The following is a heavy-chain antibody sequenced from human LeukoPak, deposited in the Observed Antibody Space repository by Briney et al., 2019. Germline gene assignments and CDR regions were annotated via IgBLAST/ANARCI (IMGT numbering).Heavy chain of an antibody. CDR2: IYYGGST. J-gene: IGHJ4*02. CDR1: GASISSGGYY. V-gene: IGHV4-31*03. D-gene: IGHD3-10*01. CDR3: ARADGGVRGYYFDY. Sequence: SETLSLTCTVYGASISSGGYYWSWVRQDPGQGLEWNGYIYYGGSTYYNPSLKSRITISVDTSKNQFSLELSSVTAADTAVYFCARADGGVRGYYFDYWGQGIMVTVSS.